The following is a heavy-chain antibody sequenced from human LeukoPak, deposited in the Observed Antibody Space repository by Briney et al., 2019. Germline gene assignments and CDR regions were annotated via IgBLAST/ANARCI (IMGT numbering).Heavy chain of an antibody. Sequence: ASVKVSCKASGYTFTGYYMHWVRQAPGQGLEWMGWINPNSGGTNYAQKFQGRVTMTRDTSISTAYMELSRLRSDDTAVYYCAREVVSRSRVDYWGQGTLVTVSS. J-gene: IGHJ4*02. CDR2: INPNSGGT. V-gene: IGHV1-2*02. CDR1: GYTFTGYY. D-gene: IGHD2-2*01. CDR3: AREVVSRSRVDY.